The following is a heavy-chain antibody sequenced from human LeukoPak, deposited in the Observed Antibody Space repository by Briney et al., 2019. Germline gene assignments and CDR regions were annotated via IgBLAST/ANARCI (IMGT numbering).Heavy chain of an antibody. CDR1: GFTFSSYG. V-gene: IGHV3-30*02. CDR2: IRYDGSNK. J-gene: IGHJ4*02. Sequence: GGSLRLSCAASGFTFSSYGMHWVRQAPGKGLEWVAFIRYDGSNKYYTDSVKGRFTISRDNSKNTVYLQINSLRADDTAVYYCARAHTDGPTYFNYWGLGTLVTVSS. D-gene: IGHD1-26*01. CDR3: ARAHTDGPTYFNY.